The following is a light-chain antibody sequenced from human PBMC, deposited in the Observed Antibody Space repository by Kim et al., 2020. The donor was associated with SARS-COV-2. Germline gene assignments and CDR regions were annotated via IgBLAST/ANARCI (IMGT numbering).Light chain of an antibody. Sequence: DIQMTQSPSTLSAFVGNRVTITCRASQSVDHWLAWYQQKPGKTPRLLIYQSSKLADGVPSRFSGSVSGTDFTLTISNLQPDDSAIYFCKQYETYWTFGPGTKVDIK. CDR1: QSVDHW. CDR2: QSS. J-gene: IGKJ1*01. CDR3: KQYETYWT. V-gene: IGKV1-5*03.